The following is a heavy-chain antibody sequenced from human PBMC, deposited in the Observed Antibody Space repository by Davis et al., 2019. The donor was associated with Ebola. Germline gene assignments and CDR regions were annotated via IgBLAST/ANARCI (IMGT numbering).Heavy chain of an antibody. CDR3: VRDTIEGPTTFDS. D-gene: IGHD1-26*01. CDR2: INGDGTRT. Sequence: GESLKISCAASGFTFSSHWMHWVRQVPGKGLVWVSRINGDGTRTTYADSVKGRFTISRDNVKSTLYLHMTTLRAEDTAIYFCVRDTIEGPTTFDSWGQGTLVTVSS. J-gene: IGHJ4*02. CDR1: GFTFSSHW. V-gene: IGHV3-74*01.